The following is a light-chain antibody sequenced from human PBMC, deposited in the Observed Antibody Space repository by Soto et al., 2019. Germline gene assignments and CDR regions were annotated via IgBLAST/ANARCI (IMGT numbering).Light chain of an antibody. Sequence: EIVLTQSPATLSLSPGERATRSCRASQSVDTYLAWYQHKPGQAPRLLIYDASNRATGIPARFSGSGSGTDFTLTISSLEPEDFAVYYCQQRSSWPLTFGGGNKVEMK. CDR3: QQRSSWPLT. J-gene: IGKJ4*01. CDR1: QSVDTY. CDR2: DAS. V-gene: IGKV3-11*01.